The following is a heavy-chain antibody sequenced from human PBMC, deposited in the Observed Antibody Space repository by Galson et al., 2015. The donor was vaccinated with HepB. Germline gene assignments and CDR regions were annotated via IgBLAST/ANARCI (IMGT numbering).Heavy chain of an antibody. V-gene: IGHV3-7*05. CDR3: ARAYPGEVTVLGVVLDY. Sequence: SLRLSCAASEFSFRNCWMTWVRQAPGKRLEWVANIREDESDKNYVDSVKGRFTISRDNAKNSLYLQMHSLRAEDTAVYYCARAYPGEVTVLGVVLDYWGQGTLVTVSS. D-gene: IGHD3-3*01. CDR2: IREDESDK. CDR1: EFSFRNCW. J-gene: IGHJ4*02.